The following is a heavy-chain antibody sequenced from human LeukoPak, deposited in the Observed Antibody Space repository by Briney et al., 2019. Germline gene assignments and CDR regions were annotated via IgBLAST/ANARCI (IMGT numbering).Heavy chain of an antibody. J-gene: IGHJ4*02. Sequence: GGSLRLSCAASGFTFSSYSMNWVRQAPGKGLEWVSSISSSSSYIYYADSVKGRFTISRDNAKNSLYLQMNSLRAEDTAVYYCARDSRGGIAVAEAPEHVGKHESRDWGQGTLVTVSS. CDR2: ISSSSSYI. D-gene: IGHD6-19*01. CDR1: GFTFSSYS. V-gene: IGHV3-21*01. CDR3: ARDSRGGIAVAEAPEHVGKHESRD.